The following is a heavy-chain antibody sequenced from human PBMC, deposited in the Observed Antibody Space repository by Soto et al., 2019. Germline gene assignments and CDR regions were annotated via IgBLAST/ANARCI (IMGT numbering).Heavy chain of an antibody. Sequence: GGSLRLSCAASGFTFSSYAMSWVRQAPGKGLEWVSAISGSGGSTYYADSVKGRFTISRDNSKNTLYLQMNSLRAEDTAVYYCAKDLDYDFWSGYHTWGQGTLVTVSS. CDR2: ISGSGGST. V-gene: IGHV3-23*01. D-gene: IGHD3-3*01. CDR1: GFTFSSYA. J-gene: IGHJ5*02. CDR3: AKDLDYDFWSGYHT.